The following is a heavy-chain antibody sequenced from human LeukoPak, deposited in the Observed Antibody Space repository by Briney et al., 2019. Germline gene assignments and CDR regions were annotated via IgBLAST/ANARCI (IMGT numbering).Heavy chain of an antibody. CDR3: AKSTAPAGYYLDY. D-gene: IGHD2-2*01. CDR1: GFTFITYG. J-gene: IGHJ4*02. V-gene: IGHV3-30*18. Sequence: GGSLRLSCAASGFTFITYGMHWVPQAPGKGLEWVAIISYDGNDKDYADSVRGRFTISRDNSKNTLYLQMNSLRGEDTAVYYCAKSTAPAGYYLDYWGQGILVTVSS. CDR2: ISYDGNDK.